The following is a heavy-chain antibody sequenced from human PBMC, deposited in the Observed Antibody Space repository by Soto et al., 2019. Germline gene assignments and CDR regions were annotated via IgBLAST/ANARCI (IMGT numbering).Heavy chain of an antibody. CDR3: AVVVAGAFDI. CDR2: ISYDGSNK. D-gene: IGHD2-15*01. V-gene: IGHV3-30*03. Sequence: GGSLRLSCAASGFTFSSYGMHWVRQAPGKGLEWVAVISYDGSNKYYADSVKGRFTISRDNSKNTLYLQMNSLRAEDTAVYYCAVVVAGAFDIWGKGTMVTVSS. CDR1: GFTFSSYG. J-gene: IGHJ3*02.